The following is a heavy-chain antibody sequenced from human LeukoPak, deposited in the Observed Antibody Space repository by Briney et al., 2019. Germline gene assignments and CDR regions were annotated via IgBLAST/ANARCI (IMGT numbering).Heavy chain of an antibody. D-gene: IGHD3-16*01. CDR2: ISYNSGTI. V-gene: IGHV3-9*01. CDR3: AKVRKGVGAFDL. Sequence: GGSLRLSCAASGFTFVDYAMHWVRQVPGKGLEWVSGISYNSGTIVYADSVKGRFTFSRDISKNTLYLQMNSLRAEDTAIYYCAKVRKGVGAFDLWGQGTMVTVSS. CDR1: GFTFVDYA. J-gene: IGHJ3*01.